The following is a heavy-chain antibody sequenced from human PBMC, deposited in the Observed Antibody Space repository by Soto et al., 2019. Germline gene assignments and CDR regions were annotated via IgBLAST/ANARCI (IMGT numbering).Heavy chain of an antibody. CDR3: ARDKSRFGYSYAVDAFDI. Sequence: QVQLVESGGGVVQPGRSLRLSCAASGFTFSSYAMHWVRQAPGKGLEWVAVISYDGSNKYYEDSVKGRFTISRDNSKNTLYLQMNSLRAEDTAVYYCARDKSRFGYSYAVDAFDIWGQGTMVTVSS. D-gene: IGHD5-18*01. J-gene: IGHJ3*02. CDR1: GFTFSSYA. V-gene: IGHV3-30-3*01. CDR2: ISYDGSNK.